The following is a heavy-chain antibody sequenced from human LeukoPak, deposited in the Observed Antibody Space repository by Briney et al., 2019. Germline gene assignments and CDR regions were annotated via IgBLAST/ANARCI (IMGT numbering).Heavy chain of an antibody. CDR3: AKDKFPVADTAMVRFGAFDI. CDR1: GFTFDDYT. J-gene: IGHJ3*02. CDR2: ISWDGGST. D-gene: IGHD5-18*01. V-gene: IGHV3-43*01. Sequence: GGSLRLSCAASGFTFDDYTMHWVRQAPGKGLEWVSLISWDGGSTYYADSVKGRFTISRDNSKNSLYLQMNSLRTEDTALYYCAKDKFPVADTAMVRFGAFDIWGQGTMVTVSS.